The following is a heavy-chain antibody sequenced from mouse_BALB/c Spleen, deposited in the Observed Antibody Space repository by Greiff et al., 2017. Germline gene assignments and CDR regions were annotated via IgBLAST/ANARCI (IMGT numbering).Heavy chain of an antibody. J-gene: IGHJ2*01. V-gene: IGHV5-12-2*01. CDR3: ARHDDGFYYFDY. CDR1: GFTFSSYT. Sequence: EVKLMESGGGLVQPGGSLKLSCAASGFTFSSYTMSWVRQTPEKRLEWVAYISNGGGSTYYPDTVKGRFTISRDNANNTLYLQMSSLKSEDTAMYYCARHDDGFYYFDYWGQGTTLTVSS. CDR2: ISNGGGST. D-gene: IGHD2-3*01.